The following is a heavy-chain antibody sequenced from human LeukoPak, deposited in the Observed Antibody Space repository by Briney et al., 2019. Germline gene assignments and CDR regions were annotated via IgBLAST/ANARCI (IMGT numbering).Heavy chain of an antibody. Sequence: ASVKVSCKASGYTFTSYDINWVRQATGQGLEWMGWMNPNSGNTGYAQKFQGRVTITRNTSISTAYMELSSLRSEDTAVYYCARGRRGYSSGWYTSYYFDYWGQGTLVTVSS. CDR2: MNPNSGNT. D-gene: IGHD6-19*01. CDR3: ARGRRGYSSGWYTSYYFDY. J-gene: IGHJ4*02. V-gene: IGHV1-8*03. CDR1: GYTFTSYD.